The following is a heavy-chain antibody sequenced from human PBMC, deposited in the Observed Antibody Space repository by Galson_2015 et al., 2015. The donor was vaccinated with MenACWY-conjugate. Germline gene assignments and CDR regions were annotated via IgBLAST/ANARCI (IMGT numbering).Heavy chain of an antibody. CDR1: GFTLGNAW. J-gene: IGHJ1*01. Sequence: SLRLSCAASGFTLGNAWMSWVRQAPGQGLEWVGRIKSETDGGTTVYAAPVKGRFTISRDFSKNTLYLRMTSLKSEDTAVYYCTTDHLAWFGEYYYGWGRGTLVTVSP. CDR3: TTDHLAWFGEYYYG. V-gene: IGHV3-15*01. CDR2: IKSETDGGTT. D-gene: IGHD3-10*01.